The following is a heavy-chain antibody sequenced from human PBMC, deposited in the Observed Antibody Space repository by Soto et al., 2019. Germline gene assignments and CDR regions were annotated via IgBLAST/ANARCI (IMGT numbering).Heavy chain of an antibody. Sequence: GASVKVSCKASGDVFRSYGINWVRQAPGQGLEWMGGIIPISGTTNYAQKFQGRVVITADESTDTVYMELSRLRSEDTAVYFCARVRCFNGLCHTADYGMDVWGQGTTVTVSS. CDR1: GDVFRSYG. CDR3: ARVRCFNGLCHTADYGMDV. J-gene: IGHJ6*02. D-gene: IGHD2-8*01. CDR2: IIPISGTT. V-gene: IGHV1-69*13.